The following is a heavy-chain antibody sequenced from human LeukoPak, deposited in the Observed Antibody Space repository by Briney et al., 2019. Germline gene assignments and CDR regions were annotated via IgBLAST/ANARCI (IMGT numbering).Heavy chain of an antibody. CDR3: AKDPYGSGSYPNYFDY. D-gene: IGHD3-10*01. CDR2: ISGSGGST. V-gene: IGHV3-23*01. J-gene: IGHJ4*02. CDR1: GFTFSSYA. Sequence: GGSLRLSCAASGFTFSSYAMSWVRQAPGKGLEWVSAISGSGGSTYYADSVKGRFTISRDNSKNTLYLQMNSLRAEDTAVYYCAKDPYGSGSYPNYFDYWGRGTLVTVSS.